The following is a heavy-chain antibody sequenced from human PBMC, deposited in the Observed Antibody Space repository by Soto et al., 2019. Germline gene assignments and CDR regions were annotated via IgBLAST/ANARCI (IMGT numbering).Heavy chain of an antibody. V-gene: IGHV3-30*18. J-gene: IGHJ4*02. CDR2: ISYDGSNK. Sequence: QVQLVESGGGVVQPGRSLRLSCAASGFTFSSYGMHWVRQAPGKGLEWVAVISYDGSNKYYADSVKGRFTISRDNSKNTLYLQMNSLRAEDTAVYYCAKVYDFWSGYLDYWGQGTLVTVS. D-gene: IGHD3-3*01. CDR1: GFTFSSYG. CDR3: AKVYDFWSGYLDY.